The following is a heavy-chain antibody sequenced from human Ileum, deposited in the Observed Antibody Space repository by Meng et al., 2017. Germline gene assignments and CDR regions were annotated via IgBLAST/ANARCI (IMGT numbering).Heavy chain of an antibody. CDR2: IYLAGSP. CDR1: GGSISSSFY. CDR3: VRHGGKYFDS. J-gene: IGHJ4*02. V-gene: IGHV4-4*02. Sequence: QLRLPGSGPGLVGPSGTLSLTCAVSGGSISSSFYWSWVRQSPGKGLEWIGQIYLAGSPNYNPSLESRVTISVDKSKNQFSLRLTSVTAADTAIFYCVRHGGKYFDSWGQGTLVTVSS. D-gene: IGHD2-15*01.